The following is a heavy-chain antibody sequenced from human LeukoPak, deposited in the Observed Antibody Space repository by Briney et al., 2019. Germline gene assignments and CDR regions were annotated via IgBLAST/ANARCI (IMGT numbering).Heavy chain of an antibody. Sequence: SXILSLTCAVSGYSISSGYYWGWIRPPPGKGLEWIITISHSGTTYYNPSLKGRVTISVDTSKNQFSLKLRSVTTADTAVYYCARQAYYDFWSGHYSRGVEDAFDIWGQGTMVSVSS. CDR1: GYSISSGYY. CDR3: ARQAYYDFWSGHYSRGVEDAFDI. V-gene: IGHV4-38-2*01. J-gene: IGHJ3*02. CDR2: ISHSGTT. D-gene: IGHD3-3*01.